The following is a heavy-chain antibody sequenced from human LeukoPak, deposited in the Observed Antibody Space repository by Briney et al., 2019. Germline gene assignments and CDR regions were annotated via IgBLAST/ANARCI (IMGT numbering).Heavy chain of an antibody. J-gene: IGHJ4*02. Sequence: SETLSLTCTVSGGSISSYYWSWIRQPPGKGLEWIGYIYYSGSTNYNPSLKSRVTISVDTSKNQFSLKLSSVTAADTAVYYCARVKFRSGYDLSSMYRYYFDYWGQGTLVTVSS. CDR2: IYYSGST. CDR3: ARVKFRSGYDLSSMYRYYFDY. V-gene: IGHV4-59*01. D-gene: IGHD5-12*01. CDR1: GGSISSYY.